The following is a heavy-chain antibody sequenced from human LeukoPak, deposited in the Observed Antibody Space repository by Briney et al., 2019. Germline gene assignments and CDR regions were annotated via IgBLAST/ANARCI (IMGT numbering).Heavy chain of an antibody. CDR2: ISSSSSYI. Sequence: GGSLRLSCAASGFTFSSYSMNWVRQAPGKGLEWVSFISSSSSYIYYADSVKGRFTISRDNAKNSPYLQMNSLRAEDTAVYYCARDLFDCSSTSCSPGDYHYYMDVWGKGTTVTVSS. V-gene: IGHV3-21*01. CDR1: GFTFSSYS. CDR3: ARDLFDCSSTSCSPGDYHYYMDV. D-gene: IGHD2-2*01. J-gene: IGHJ6*03.